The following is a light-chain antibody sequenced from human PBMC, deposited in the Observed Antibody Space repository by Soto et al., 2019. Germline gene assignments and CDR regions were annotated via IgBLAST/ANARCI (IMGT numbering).Light chain of an antibody. V-gene: IGLV2-14*01. CDR3: SSYPSSSTSHVV. CDR1: SSDVGGYNY. CDR2: DVS. J-gene: IGLJ2*01. Sequence: QSALTQPASVSGSPGQSITISCTGTSSDVGGYNYVSWYQQHPGKAPKLMIYDVSNRPSGVSNRFSGSKSGNTASLTISGLQAEDEADYYCSSYPSSSTSHVVFGGGTKLTVL.